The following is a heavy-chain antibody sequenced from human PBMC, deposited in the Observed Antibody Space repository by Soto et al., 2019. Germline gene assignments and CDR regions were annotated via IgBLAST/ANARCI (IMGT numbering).Heavy chain of an antibody. CDR3: ASSLTGTISYYGMDV. J-gene: IGHJ6*02. V-gene: IGHV4-34*01. D-gene: IGHD1-20*01. CDR1: GGSFSGYY. Sequence: SETLSLTCAVYGGSFSGYYWSWIRQPPGKGLEWIGEINHSGSTNYNPSLKSRVTISVDTSKNQFSLKLSSVTAADTAVYYCASSLTGTISYYGMDVWGQGTTVTVSS. CDR2: INHSGST.